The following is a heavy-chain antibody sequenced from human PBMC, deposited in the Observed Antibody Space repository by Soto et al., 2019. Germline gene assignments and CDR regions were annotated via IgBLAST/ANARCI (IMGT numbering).Heavy chain of an antibody. CDR1: GYSFTSYW. J-gene: IGHJ6*02. V-gene: IGHV5-51*01. CDR2: IYPGDSDT. D-gene: IGHD1-26*01. Sequence: GESLKISCKGSGYSFTSYWIGWVRQMPGKGLEWMGIIYPGDSDTRYSPSFQGQVTISADKSISTAYLQWSSLKASDTAMYYCARLDGSYLDYYYYGMDVWGQGTTVTVSS. CDR3: ARLDGSYLDYYYYGMDV.